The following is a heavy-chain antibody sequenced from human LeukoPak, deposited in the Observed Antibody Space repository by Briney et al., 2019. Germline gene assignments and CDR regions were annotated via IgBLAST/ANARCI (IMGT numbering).Heavy chain of an antibody. CDR3: ARGDIAAAGLDY. CDR1: GGSISSYY. Sequence: SETLSLTCTVSGGSISSYYWSWIRQPPGKGLEWIGYIYYSGSTNYNPSLKSRVTISVDTSKNQFSLKLSSVTAADTAVYYCARGDIAAAGLDYWGQEPWSPSPQ. CDR2: IYYSGST. J-gene: IGHJ4*01. D-gene: IGHD6-13*01. V-gene: IGHV4-59*01.